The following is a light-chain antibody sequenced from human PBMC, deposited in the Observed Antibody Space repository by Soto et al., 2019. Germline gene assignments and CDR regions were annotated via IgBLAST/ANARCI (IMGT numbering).Light chain of an antibody. V-gene: IGKV1-39*01. CDR3: QLSDSSLT. CDR1: QGIGND. Sequence: IRMTQSPSSLSASVGDRVTITFRASQGIGNDLGWYQQKPGKAPRLLIYAASSVQGGVPSRFSGSGSGTDFTLTISSLQPEDFATYYCQLSDSSLTFGQGTGLEIK. J-gene: IGKJ5*01. CDR2: AAS.